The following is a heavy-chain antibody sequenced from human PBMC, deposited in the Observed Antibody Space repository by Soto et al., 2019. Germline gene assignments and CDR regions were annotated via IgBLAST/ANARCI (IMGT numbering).Heavy chain of an antibody. CDR2: IYYSGST. CDR1: GGSISSYY. J-gene: IGHJ4*02. CDR3: ARDPGLSGSSSS. Sequence: QVQLQESGPGLVKPSETLSLTCTVSGGSISSYYWSWIRQPPGKGLEWIGYIYYSGSTNYNPSLKSRXXIXVGXYENQFSLKLSSVTAADTAVYYCARDPGLSGSSSSWGQGTLVTVSS. D-gene: IGHD3-10*01. V-gene: IGHV4-59*01.